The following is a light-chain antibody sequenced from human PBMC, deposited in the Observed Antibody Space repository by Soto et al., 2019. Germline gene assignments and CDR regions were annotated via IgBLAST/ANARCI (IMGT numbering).Light chain of an antibody. V-gene: IGKV3D-20*02. CDR1: QSVSSSY. CDR2: DAS. CDR3: QQRSTWPLT. Sequence: EIVLTQSPGTLSLSPGERATLSCRASQSVSSSYLAWYQQKPGQAPRLLIYDASNRATGIPARFSGSGSGTDFTLTISSLEPEDFAVYYCQQRSTWPLTFGGGTKWIS. J-gene: IGKJ4*01.